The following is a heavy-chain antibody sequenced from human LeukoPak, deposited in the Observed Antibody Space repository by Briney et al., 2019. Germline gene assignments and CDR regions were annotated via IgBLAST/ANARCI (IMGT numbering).Heavy chain of an antibody. D-gene: IGHD3-22*01. Sequence: PGGSLRLSCAASGFTFSSYWMHWVRQAPGKGLVWVSRINSDGSSTSYADSVKGRFTISRDNSKNTLYLQMNSLRAEDTAVYYCAKDRSTYYYDSSGYQNPLGYWGQGTLVTVSS. CDR1: GFTFSSYW. V-gene: IGHV3-74*01. CDR2: INSDGSST. CDR3: AKDRSTYYYDSSGYQNPLGY. J-gene: IGHJ4*02.